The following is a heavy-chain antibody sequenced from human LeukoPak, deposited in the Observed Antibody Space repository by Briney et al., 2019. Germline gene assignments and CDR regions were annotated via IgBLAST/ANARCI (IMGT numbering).Heavy chain of an antibody. CDR1: GYIFNGYD. CDR2: VNPTSGNT. J-gene: IGHJ3*02. V-gene: IGHV1-8*02. Sequence: GASVTVSCKTSGYIFNGYDINWVRQATGRGLEWMGWVNPTSGNTGYAEKFRGRVTMTSDRSMSTAYMELSSLRSEDTGVYYCARGEYTSGFSDAFDIWGQGTVVSVSP. D-gene: IGHD3-22*01. CDR3: ARGEYTSGFSDAFDI.